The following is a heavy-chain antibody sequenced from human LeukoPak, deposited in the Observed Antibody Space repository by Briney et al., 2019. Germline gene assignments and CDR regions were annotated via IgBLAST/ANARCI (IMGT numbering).Heavy chain of an antibody. CDR3: AKAPYSGSPYYFDY. V-gene: IGHV3-30*18. D-gene: IGHD1-26*01. Sequence: GGSLRLSCAASGFTFTSYAMHWVRQAPGKGLEWVAVISYDGTSKSSADSVQGRFTISKDNSKSTLYLQMNSLRAEDTAVYYCAKAPYSGSPYYFDYWGQGTLVTVSS. CDR2: ISYDGTSK. J-gene: IGHJ4*02. CDR1: GFTFTSYA.